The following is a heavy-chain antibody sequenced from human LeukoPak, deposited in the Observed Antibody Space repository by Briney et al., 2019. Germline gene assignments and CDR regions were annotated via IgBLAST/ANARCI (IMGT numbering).Heavy chain of an antibody. CDR3: ARDSASSGYYYD. Sequence: GGSLRLSCAASGFTYSSYAMSWVRQAPGKGLEWVSAISGSGGSTYYADSVKGRFTISRDNSKNTLYLQMNSLRAEDTAVYYCARDSASSGYYYDWGQGTLVTVSS. CDR2: ISGSGGST. J-gene: IGHJ1*01. V-gene: IGHV3-23*01. D-gene: IGHD3-22*01. CDR1: GFTYSSYA.